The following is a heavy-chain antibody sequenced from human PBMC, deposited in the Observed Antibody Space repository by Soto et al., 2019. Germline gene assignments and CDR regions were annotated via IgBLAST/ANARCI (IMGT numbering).Heavy chain of an antibody. Sequence: PGGSLRLSCAASGFTFCDYYMSWTLQAPGKGLEWVSYISSSGSTIYYADSVKGRFTISRDNAKNSLYLQMNSLRAEDTAVYYCARDPGRITMIVHWGQGTLVTVSS. D-gene: IGHD3-22*01. CDR1: GFTFCDYY. CDR3: ARDPGRITMIVH. CDR2: ISSSGSTI. V-gene: IGHV3-11*01. J-gene: IGHJ4*02.